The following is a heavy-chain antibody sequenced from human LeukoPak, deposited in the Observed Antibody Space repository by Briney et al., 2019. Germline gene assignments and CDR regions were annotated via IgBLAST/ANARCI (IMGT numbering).Heavy chain of an antibody. CDR1: GFTFSNAW. V-gene: IGHV3-15*01. D-gene: IGHD3-10*01. CDR2: IKSKTDGGTT. CDR3: AKGGRAGGSITMIRGVRSVYYYMDV. J-gene: IGHJ6*03. Sequence: GGSLRLSCAASGFTFSNAWMSWVRQAPGKGLEWVGRIKSKTDGGTTDYAAPVKGRFTISRDDAKNKLYLQMNSLKTEDTAVYYCAKGGRAGGSITMIRGVRSVYYYMDVWGKGTTVTISS.